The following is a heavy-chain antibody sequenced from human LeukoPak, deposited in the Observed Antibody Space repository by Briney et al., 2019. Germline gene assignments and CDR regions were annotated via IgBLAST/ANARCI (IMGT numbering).Heavy chain of an antibody. Sequence: PSETLSLTCAVSGYSISSGYYWGWIRQPPGKGLEWIGSIYHSGSTYYNPSLKSRVTISVDTSKNQFSLKLSSVTAADTAVYYCARHHIVVVPAAIYARREDWFAPWGQGTLVTVSS. CDR2: IYHSGST. CDR1: GYSISSGYY. V-gene: IGHV4-38-2*01. CDR3: ARHHIVVVPAAIYARREDWFAP. D-gene: IGHD2-2*02. J-gene: IGHJ5*02.